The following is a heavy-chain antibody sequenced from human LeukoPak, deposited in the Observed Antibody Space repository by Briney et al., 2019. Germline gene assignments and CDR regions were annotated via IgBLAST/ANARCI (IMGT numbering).Heavy chain of an antibody. CDR1: EYTFTGYY. D-gene: IGHD3-10*01. Sequence: ASVKVSCKASEYTFTGYYMHWVRQAPGQGLEGMGWINPISGGTNYAQKFQGRVTMTRDTSISTAYLELSRLRSDDTAVYYCARDIGIRGVITADYWGQGTLVTVSS. CDR3: ARDIGIRGVITADY. V-gene: IGHV1-2*02. CDR2: INPISGGT. J-gene: IGHJ4*02.